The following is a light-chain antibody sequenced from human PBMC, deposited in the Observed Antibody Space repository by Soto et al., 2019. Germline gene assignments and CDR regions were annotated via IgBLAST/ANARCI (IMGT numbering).Light chain of an antibody. J-gene: IGLJ1*01. CDR2: DVT. CDR1: SSNIGAYNF. V-gene: IGLV2-14*03. CDR3: SSYATNNIL. Sequence: QSALTQPASVSGSPGQSITISCTGSSSNIGAYNFVSWYQQHPGKAPQLMIYDVTYRPSGVSNRFSGSKSGDTASLTISGLQAEDEADYYCSSYATNNILFGTGTKLTVL.